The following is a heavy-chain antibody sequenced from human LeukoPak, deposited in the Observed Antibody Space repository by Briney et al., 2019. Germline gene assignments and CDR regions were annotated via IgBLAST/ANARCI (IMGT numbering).Heavy chain of an antibody. D-gene: IGHD5-18*01. J-gene: IGHJ6*03. CDR2: IIPIFGTA. CDR3: ARVDTAMAGYYYYYMDV. CDR1: GGTFSSYA. V-gene: IGHV1-69*13. Sequence: ASVKVSCKASGGTFSSYAISWVRQAPGQGLEWMGGIIPIFGTANYAQKFQGRVTITADESTSTAYMELSSLRSEDTAVYYCARVDTAMAGYYYYYMDVWGKGTRSPSP.